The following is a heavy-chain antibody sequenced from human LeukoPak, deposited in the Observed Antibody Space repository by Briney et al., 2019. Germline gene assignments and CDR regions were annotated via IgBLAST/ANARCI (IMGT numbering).Heavy chain of an antibody. Sequence: SETLSLTCTVSGGSISSGGHYWSWIRQLPGKGLEWIGYIYYSGGTFYNPSLKNRVTISLDTSNNQVSLKLDSVTVADTAVYYCASSEATATPPPYGMDVWGQGTTVTVSS. CDR1: GGSISSGGHY. CDR3: ASSEATATPPPYGMDV. CDR2: IYYSGGT. J-gene: IGHJ6*02. V-gene: IGHV4-31*03. D-gene: IGHD5-12*01.